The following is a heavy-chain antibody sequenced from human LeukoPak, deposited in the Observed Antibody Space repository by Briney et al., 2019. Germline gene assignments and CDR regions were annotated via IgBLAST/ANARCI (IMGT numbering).Heavy chain of an antibody. CDR2: ISYDGSNK. V-gene: IGHV3-30*18. Sequence: GGSLRLSCAASGFTFSSYGMHWVRQAPGKGLEWVAVISYDGSNKYYADSVKGRFTISRDNSKNTLYLQMNSLRAEDTAVYYCAKRRRIQLWLISDYWGQGTLVTVSS. CDR3: AKRRRIQLWLISDY. J-gene: IGHJ4*02. D-gene: IGHD5-18*01. CDR1: GFTFSSYG.